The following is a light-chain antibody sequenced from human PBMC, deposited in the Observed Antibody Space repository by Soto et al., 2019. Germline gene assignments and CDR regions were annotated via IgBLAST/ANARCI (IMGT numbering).Light chain of an antibody. CDR1: QSVSSSY. CDR2: GAS. CDR3: QQYGSSPPRYT. V-gene: IGKV3-20*01. Sequence: EIVLTQSPGTLSLSPGERATLSCSASQSVSSSYLAWYQQKPGQAPRLLIYGASSRATGIPDRFSGSGSGTDFTLTISRLEPEDVAVYYCQQYGSSPPRYTFGQGTKLEIK. J-gene: IGKJ2*01.